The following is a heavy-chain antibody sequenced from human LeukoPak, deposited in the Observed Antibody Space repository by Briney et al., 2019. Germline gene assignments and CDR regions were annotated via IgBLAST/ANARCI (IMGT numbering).Heavy chain of an antibody. Sequence: PSQTLSLTCTVSSGSITSGGYYWNWIRQHPGKGLEWIGYIYYSGRTFSNPSLKSRVTMSVETSRNQFSLKLSSVTAADTAVYYCARAPKGMTTVRYYYYYYMDVWGKGTTVTVSS. J-gene: IGHJ6*03. D-gene: IGHD4-11*01. CDR3: ARAPKGMTTVRYYYYYYMDV. CDR2: IYYSGRT. V-gene: IGHV4-31*03. CDR1: SGSITSGGYY.